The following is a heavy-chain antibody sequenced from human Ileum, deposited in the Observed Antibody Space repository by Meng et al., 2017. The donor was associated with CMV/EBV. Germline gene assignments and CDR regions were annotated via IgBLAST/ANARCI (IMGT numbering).Heavy chain of an antibody. D-gene: IGHD3-10*01. V-gene: IGHV3-23*03. CDR3: AKHQGSGNYYNYLDY. J-gene: IGHJ4*02. CDR2: IYSGITNI. Sequence: AGFTLSSYAMSWVRQAPGKGLEWVAVIYSGITNIYYADSVEGRFTISRDDSKNTLYLQMNSLRAEDTALYYCAKHQGSGNYYNYLDYWGQGTLVTVSS. CDR1: GFTLSSYA.